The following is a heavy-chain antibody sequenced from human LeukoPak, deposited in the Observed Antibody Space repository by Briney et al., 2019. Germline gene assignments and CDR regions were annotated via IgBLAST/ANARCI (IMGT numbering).Heavy chain of an antibody. J-gene: IGHJ4*02. CDR3: ARDLYSSSWYGYSY. D-gene: IGHD6-13*01. CDR2: INPNSGGT. CDR1: RYTFTGYY. V-gene: IGHV1-2*06. Sequence: GASVKVSCKASRYTFTGYYMHWVRQAPGQGLEWMGRINPNSGGTNYAQKFQGRVTMTRDTSISTAYMELSRLRSDDTAVYYCARDLYSSSWYGYSYWGQGTLVTVSS.